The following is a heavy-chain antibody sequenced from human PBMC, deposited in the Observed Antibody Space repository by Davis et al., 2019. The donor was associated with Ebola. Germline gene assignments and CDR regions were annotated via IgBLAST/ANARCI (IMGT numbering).Heavy chain of an antibody. J-gene: IGHJ4*02. CDR3: AREPLTGIELDY. V-gene: IGHV3-33*01. Sequence: SCAASGFTFSSYGMHWVRQAPGKGLEWVAVIWYDGSNKYYADSVKGRFTISRDNSKNTLYLQMNSLRAEDTAVYYCAREPLTGIELDYWGQGTLVTVSS. CDR1: GFTFSSYG. CDR2: IWYDGSNK. D-gene: IGHD7-27*01.